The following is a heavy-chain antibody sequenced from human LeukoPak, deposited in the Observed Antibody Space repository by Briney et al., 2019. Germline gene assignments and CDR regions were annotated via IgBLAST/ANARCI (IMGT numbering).Heavy chain of an antibody. CDR1: GFTFSSYA. CDR2: ISGSGGST. CDR3: ARGVDYYDSSGTIDY. V-gene: IGHV3-23*01. Sequence: GGSLRLSCAASGFTFSSYAMSWVRQAPGKGLEWVSAISGSGGSTYYADSVKGRFTISRDNSKNTLYLQMNSLRAEDTAVYYCARGVDYYDSSGTIDYWGQGTLVTVSS. J-gene: IGHJ4*02. D-gene: IGHD3-22*01.